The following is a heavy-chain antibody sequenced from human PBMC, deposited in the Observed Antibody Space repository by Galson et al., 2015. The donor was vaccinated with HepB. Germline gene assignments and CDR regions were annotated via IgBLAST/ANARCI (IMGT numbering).Heavy chain of an antibody. CDR2: ISAYNGNT. J-gene: IGHJ6*02. D-gene: IGHD4-17*01. CDR1: GYTFTSYG. V-gene: IGHV1-18*04. Sequence: SVKVSCKASGYTFTSYGISWVRQAPGQGLEWMGWISAYNGNTNYAQKLQGRVTMTTDTSTSTAYMELRSLRSDDTAVYYCARDPDDQSYGDYAGSYYYYGMDVWGQGTTVTVSS. CDR3: ARDPDDQSYGDYAGSYYYYGMDV.